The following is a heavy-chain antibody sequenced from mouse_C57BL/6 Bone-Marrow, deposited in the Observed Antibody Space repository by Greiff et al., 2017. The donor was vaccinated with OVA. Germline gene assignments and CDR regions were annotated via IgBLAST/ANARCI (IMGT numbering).Heavy chain of an antibody. D-gene: IGHD2-4*01. Sequence: EVQVVESEGGLVQPGSSMKLSCTASGFTFSDYYMAWVRQVPDKGLEWVAIINYDGSSTYYLDSLKSRFIISRDNANNMLYLQMSSLKSEDTATYYCARENEYDQFDYWGQGTTLTVSS. V-gene: IGHV5-16*01. CDR3: ARENEYDQFDY. CDR1: GFTFSDYY. CDR2: INYDGSST. J-gene: IGHJ2*01.